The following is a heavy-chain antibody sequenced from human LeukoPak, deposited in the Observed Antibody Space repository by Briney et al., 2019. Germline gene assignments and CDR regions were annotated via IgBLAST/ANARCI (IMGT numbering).Heavy chain of an antibody. D-gene: IGHD3-22*01. CDR3: TRAYYYDSRDYFDY. CDR2: IKTDGSNT. Sequence: GGSLRLSCAASGFTFSSYWMHWVRQVPGKGLVGVSRIKTDGSNTVYADNVKGRFTISRDNAKNTLYLQMNSLRVEDTAVYYCTRAYYYDSRDYFDYWGQGALVTVSS. CDR1: GFTFSSYW. V-gene: IGHV3-74*01. J-gene: IGHJ4*02.